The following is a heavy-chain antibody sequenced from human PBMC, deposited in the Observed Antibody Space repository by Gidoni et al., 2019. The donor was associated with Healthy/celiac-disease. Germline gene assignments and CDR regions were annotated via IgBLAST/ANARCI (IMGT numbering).Heavy chain of an antibody. CDR1: GFTFSSYA. Sequence: QVQLVESGGGVAPPGRSLSLSCAASGFTFSSYAMHWVRQAPGKGLEWVAVISYDGSNKYYADSVKGRFTISRDNSKNTLYLQMISLRAEDTAVYYCARGSSGWYSNPGYWGQGTLVTVSS. D-gene: IGHD6-19*01. CDR2: ISYDGSNK. J-gene: IGHJ4*02. CDR3: ARGSSGWYSNPGY. V-gene: IGHV3-30-3*01.